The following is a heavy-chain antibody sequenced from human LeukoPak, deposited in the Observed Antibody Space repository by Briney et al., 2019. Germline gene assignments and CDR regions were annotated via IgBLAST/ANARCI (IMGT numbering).Heavy chain of an antibody. CDR3: AAGELDIVVVPAALDY. CDR2: IIPIFGTA. J-gene: IGHJ4*02. Sequence: SVKVSCKASGGTFSSYAISWVRQAPGQGLEWMGGIIPIFGTANYAQKFQGRVTITADESTSTAYMELSGLRSEDTAVYYCAAGELDIVVVPAALDYWGQRTLVTVSS. D-gene: IGHD2-2*01. V-gene: IGHV1-69*01. CDR1: GGTFSSYA.